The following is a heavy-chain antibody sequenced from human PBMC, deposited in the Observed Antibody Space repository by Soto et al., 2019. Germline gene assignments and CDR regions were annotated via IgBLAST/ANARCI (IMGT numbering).Heavy chain of an antibody. V-gene: IGHV3-48*01. CDR1: GFTFSSYS. Sequence: EVQLVESGGGLVQPGGSLRLSCAASGFTFSSYSMNWVRQAPGKGLEWVSYISSSSSTIYYADSVKGRFTISRDNAKNSLYLQMNSLRAEDTAGYYCARVLEGSYYYYMYVWGKGTTVTVSS. J-gene: IGHJ6*03. CDR3: ARVLEGSYYYYMYV. CDR2: ISSSSSTI.